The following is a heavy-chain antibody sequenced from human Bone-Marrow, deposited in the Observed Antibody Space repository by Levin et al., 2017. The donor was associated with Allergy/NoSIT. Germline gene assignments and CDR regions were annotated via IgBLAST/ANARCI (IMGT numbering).Heavy chain of an antibody. CDR2: ISWNSGSI. J-gene: IGHJ4*02. V-gene: IGHV3-9*01. Sequence: GGSLRLSCAASGFTFDDYAMHWVRQAPGKGLEWVSGISWNSGSIGYADSVKGRFTISRDNAKNSLYLQMNSLRAEDTALYYCAKDTWASGSYVFDYWGQGTLVTVSS. D-gene: IGHD1-26*01. CDR1: GFTFDDYA. CDR3: AKDTWASGSYVFDY.